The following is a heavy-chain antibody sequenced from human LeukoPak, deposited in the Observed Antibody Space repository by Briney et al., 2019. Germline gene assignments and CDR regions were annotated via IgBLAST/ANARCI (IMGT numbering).Heavy chain of an antibody. Sequence: GGSLRLSCAASGFTFSDYYMSWIRQAPGKGLEWVSYICDSGRTIYYADSVKGRFTISRDNAKNSVYLQMNNLGAEDTAVYYCARDRLGDYDHSGYYDKWGQGTLVTVPS. CDR3: ARDRLGDYDHSGYYDK. J-gene: IGHJ4*02. CDR2: ICDSGRTI. D-gene: IGHD3-22*01. V-gene: IGHV3-11*01. CDR1: GFTFSDYY.